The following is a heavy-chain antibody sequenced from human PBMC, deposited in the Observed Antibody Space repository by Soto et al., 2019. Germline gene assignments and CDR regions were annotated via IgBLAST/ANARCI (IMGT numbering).Heavy chain of an antibody. V-gene: IGHV3-30*18. J-gene: IGHJ4*02. CDR2: ISNDGSDQ. CDR1: GFTFRRYG. D-gene: IGHD3-22*01. CDR3: ANLFTPDDTPMLTDV. Sequence: QEQLVESGGGVVQPGGSLRLSCVASGFTFRRYGMHWIRQAPGKGLEWVARISNDGSDQYYADSVKSRFSIFRDNTKNTVFLQMTSLRPDDTAVYFCANLFTPDDTPMLTDVWGQGTLVTVSP.